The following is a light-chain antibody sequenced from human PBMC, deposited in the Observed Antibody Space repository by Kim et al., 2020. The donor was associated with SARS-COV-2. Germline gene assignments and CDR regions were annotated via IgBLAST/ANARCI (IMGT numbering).Light chain of an antibody. CDR3: QEYNGAPWT. CDR2: GAS. J-gene: IGKJ1*01. V-gene: IGKV1-27*01. CDR1: QGTNNY. Sequence: ASVGDKVTISCRASQGTNNYLAWYQQEPGKVPKRLIYGASDLHSGVPSRFSGSGSGTDFTLTISSLQPEDVATYYCQEYNGAPWTFGQGTKVDIK.